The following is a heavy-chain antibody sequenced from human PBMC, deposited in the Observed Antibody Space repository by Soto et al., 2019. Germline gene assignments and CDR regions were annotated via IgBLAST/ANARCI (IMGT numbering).Heavy chain of an antibody. CDR2: IRGADGRT. J-gene: IGHJ4*02. CDR3: AKAISDYYAPLDH. D-gene: IGHD3-22*01. CDR1: GFTFNTFD. V-gene: IGHV3-23*01. Sequence: PVGSLRLSCAASGFTFNTFDMTWVRQAPGKGLEWVSVIRGADGRTYYADSLKGRFTISRDNSKNTLYVQVNSLRAEDTAVYYCAKAISDYYAPLDHWGQGTLVTVPQ.